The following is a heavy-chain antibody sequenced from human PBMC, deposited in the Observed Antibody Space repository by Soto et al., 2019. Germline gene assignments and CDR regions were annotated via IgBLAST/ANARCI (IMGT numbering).Heavy chain of an antibody. V-gene: IGHV4-39*01. D-gene: IGHD3-3*01. Sequence: QLQLQESGPGLVKPSETLSLTCTVSGGSISSSSYYWGWIRQPPGKGLEWIGSIYYSGSTYYNPSLQGRVPISVDTAKNQFSLKVSSVAAPDTGVYYCARLAIFGVVTLYGMDVWGQGTTVTVSS. J-gene: IGHJ6*02. CDR3: ARLAIFGVVTLYGMDV. CDR1: GGSISSSSYY. CDR2: IYYSGST.